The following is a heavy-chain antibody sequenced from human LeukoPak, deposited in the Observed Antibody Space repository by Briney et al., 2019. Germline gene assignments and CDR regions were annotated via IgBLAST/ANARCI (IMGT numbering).Heavy chain of an antibody. Sequence: SEILSLTCTVSGGSISSSSYYWGGVRQPPGKGLEWIGSIYYSGSTYYNPSLKSRVTISVDTSKNQFSLKLSSVTAADTAVYYCARPSRGSSGWSYYMDVWGKGTTVTVSS. CDR1: GGSISSSSYY. D-gene: IGHD6-19*01. CDR3: ARPSRGSSGWSYYMDV. J-gene: IGHJ6*03. CDR2: IYYSGST. V-gene: IGHV4-39*01.